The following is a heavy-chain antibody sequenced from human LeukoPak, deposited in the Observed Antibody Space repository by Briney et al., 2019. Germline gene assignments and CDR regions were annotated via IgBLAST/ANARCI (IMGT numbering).Heavy chain of an antibody. D-gene: IGHD5-18*01. Sequence: PGGPLRLSCAASGFTFSSYGMHWVRQAPGKGLEWVAVISYDGSNKYYADSVKGRFTISRDNSKNTLYLQMNSLRAEDTAVYYCAKERGYSYGYTEDYWGQGTLVTVSS. J-gene: IGHJ4*02. V-gene: IGHV3-30*18. CDR1: GFTFSSYG. CDR2: ISYDGSNK. CDR3: AKERGYSYGYTEDY.